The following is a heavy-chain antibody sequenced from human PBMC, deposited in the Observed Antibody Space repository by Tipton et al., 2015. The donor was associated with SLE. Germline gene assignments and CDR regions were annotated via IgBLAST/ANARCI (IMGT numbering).Heavy chain of an antibody. CDR1: GGSFSGYY. CDR3: ARHQVGSGWSFAY. Sequence: TLSLTCAVYGGSFSGYYWSWIRQPPGKGLEWIGEINHSGSTNYNPSLKSRVTISVDTSKNQFSLKLSSVTAADTAVYYCARHQVGSGWSFAYWGQGTLVTVSS. D-gene: IGHD6-19*01. CDR2: INHSGST. J-gene: IGHJ4*02. V-gene: IGHV4-34*01.